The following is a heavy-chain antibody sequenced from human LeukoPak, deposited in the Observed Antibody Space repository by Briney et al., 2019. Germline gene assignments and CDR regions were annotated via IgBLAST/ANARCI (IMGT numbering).Heavy chain of an antibody. V-gene: IGHV3-48*04. J-gene: IGHJ4*02. CDR2: ISSSSSTI. CDR3: ATCGGGGDCYPYYFDY. Sequence: PGGSLRLSCAASGFTFSSYSMNWVRQAPGKGLEWVSYISSSSSTIYYADSVKGRFTISRDNAKNSLYLQMNSLRAEDTAVYYCATCGGGGDCYPYYFDYWGQGTLVTVSS. CDR1: GFTFSSYS. D-gene: IGHD2-21*01.